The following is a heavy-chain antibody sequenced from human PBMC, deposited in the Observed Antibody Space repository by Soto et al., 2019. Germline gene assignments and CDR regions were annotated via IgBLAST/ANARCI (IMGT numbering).Heavy chain of an antibody. D-gene: IGHD2-2*01. CDR3: ARGAVVVPAAYDDAFDI. J-gene: IGHJ3*02. Sequence: QVQLVQSGAEVKKPGASVKVSCKASGYTFTGYYMHWVRQAPGQGLEWMGWINPTSGGTNYAQKFQGWVTMTRDTSISTAYMELSRLRSDDTAVYYCARGAVVVPAAYDDAFDIWGQGTMVTVSS. V-gene: IGHV1-2*04. CDR1: GYTFTGYY. CDR2: INPTSGGT.